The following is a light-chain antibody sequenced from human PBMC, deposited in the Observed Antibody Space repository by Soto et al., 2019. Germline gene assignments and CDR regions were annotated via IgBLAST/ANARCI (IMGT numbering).Light chain of an antibody. Sequence: DIVVTQSPLSLPVTTGEPASISCRSSHSLLHSNGYNYLDWYLQKPGQSPQLLIYLGSNRASGVPDRFSGSGSGTDFTLKISRVEAEDVGVYYCMQRIEFPLTFCGGTKVDIK. CDR3: MQRIEFPLT. CDR1: HSLLHSNGYNY. V-gene: IGKV2-28*01. J-gene: IGKJ4*01. CDR2: LGS.